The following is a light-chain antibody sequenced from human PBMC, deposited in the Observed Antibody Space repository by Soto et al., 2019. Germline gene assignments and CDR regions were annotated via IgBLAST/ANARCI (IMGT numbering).Light chain of an antibody. Sequence: QSVLTQPASVSGSPGQSSTISCTGTSXDVGSYNFVSWYQQRPGKAPKLMIYEVSNRPSAVSNRFSGSKSGNTASLTISGLQAEDDADYYCSSYTTSSNYVFGSGTKVTVL. CDR2: EVS. V-gene: IGLV2-14*01. CDR3: SSYTTSSNYV. J-gene: IGLJ1*01. CDR1: SXDVGSYNF.